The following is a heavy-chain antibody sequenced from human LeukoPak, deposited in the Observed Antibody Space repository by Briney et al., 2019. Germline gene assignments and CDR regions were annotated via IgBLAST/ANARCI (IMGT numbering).Heavy chain of an antibody. Sequence: SVKVSCKASGGTFSSYAISWVRQAPGQGLEWMGRIIPILGIANYAQKFQGRVTITADKSTSTAYMELSSLRSEDTAVYYCARDDRYCSSTSCYMASNWGQGTLVTVSS. CDR2: IIPILGIA. CDR3: ARDDRYCSSTSCYMASN. CDR1: GGTFSSYA. D-gene: IGHD2-2*01. J-gene: IGHJ4*02. V-gene: IGHV1-69*04.